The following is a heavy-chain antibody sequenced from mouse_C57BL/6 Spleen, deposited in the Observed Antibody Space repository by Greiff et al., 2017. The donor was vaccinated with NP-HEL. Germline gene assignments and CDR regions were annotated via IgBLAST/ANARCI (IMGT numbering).Heavy chain of an antibody. V-gene: IGHV1-69*01. CDR3: ARGGYDGYFYYAMDY. Sequence: QVQLQQPGAELVMPGASVKLSCKASGYTFTSYWMHWVKQRPGQGLEWIGEIDPSDSYTNYNQKFKGKSTLTVDKSSSTAYMQLSSLTSEDSAVYDCARGGYDGYFYYAMDYGGQGTSVTVSS. CDR2: IDPSDSYT. CDR1: GYTFTSYW. J-gene: IGHJ4*01. D-gene: IGHD2-3*01.